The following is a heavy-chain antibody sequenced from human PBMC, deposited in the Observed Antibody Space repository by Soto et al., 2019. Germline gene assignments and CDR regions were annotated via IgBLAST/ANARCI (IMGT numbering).Heavy chain of an antibody. V-gene: IGHV1-46*01. CDR3: ARDSSSWSGPYNWFDP. CDR1: GYTFISNY. J-gene: IGHJ5*02. Sequence: ASVKVSCKASGYTFISNYVYWVRQAPGQGLEWMGIINPRGASTSYAQKFQGRVTMTSDTPTSTAYMELSSLRSEDTAVYYCARDSSSWSGPYNWFDPWGQGTLVTVSS. D-gene: IGHD6-13*01. CDR2: INPRGAST.